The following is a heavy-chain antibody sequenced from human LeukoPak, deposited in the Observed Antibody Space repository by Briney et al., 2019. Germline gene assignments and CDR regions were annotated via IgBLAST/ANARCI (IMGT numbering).Heavy chain of an antibody. Sequence: GGSLRPSCTASGYTFSNAWMSWVRQAPGKGLEWVGRNKSKIDGGTAEYAAPVKGRFTISRDDSKNTLYLQMNSLKTEETAVYYCTTQTPYWGHGTLVTVSS. CDR1: GYTFSNAW. V-gene: IGHV3-15*01. CDR3: TTQTPY. J-gene: IGHJ1*01. CDR2: NKSKIDGGTA.